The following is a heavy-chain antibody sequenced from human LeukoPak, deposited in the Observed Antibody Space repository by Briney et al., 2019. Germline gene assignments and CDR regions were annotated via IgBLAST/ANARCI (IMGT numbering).Heavy chain of an antibody. CDR1: GFTFSSYA. D-gene: IGHD2-2*01. V-gene: IGHV3-23*01. CDR2: ISGSGGST. Sequence: PGGSLRLSCAASGFTFSSYAMSWVRQAPGKGLEWVSAISGSGGSTHYADSVKGRFTISRDNSKKTLYLKINSLRAQDTPVYYCAKGGIPAAYLPPSWFDPWGQGTLVTVSS. CDR3: AKGGIPAAYLPPSWFDP. J-gene: IGHJ5*02.